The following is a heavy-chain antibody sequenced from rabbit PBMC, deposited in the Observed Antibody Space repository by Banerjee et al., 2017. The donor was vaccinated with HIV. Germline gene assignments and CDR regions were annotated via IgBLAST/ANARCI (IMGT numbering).Heavy chain of an antibody. CDR1: GFSFSSSYY. CDR2: IDVGSGGST. Sequence: QSLEESGGDLVKPGASLTLTCTASGFSFSSSYYMCWVRQAPGKGLEWIGCIDVGSGGSTYYASWAKGRFTISKISSTTVTLQITSLTAADTATYFCARDPGSSYYFGFDLWGPGTLVTVS. D-gene: IGHD8-1*01. V-gene: IGHV1S40*01. J-gene: IGHJ4*01. CDR3: ARDPGSSYYFGFDL.